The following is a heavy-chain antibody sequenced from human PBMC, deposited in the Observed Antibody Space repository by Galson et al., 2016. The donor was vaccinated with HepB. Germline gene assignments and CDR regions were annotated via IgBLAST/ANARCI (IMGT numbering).Heavy chain of an antibody. CDR2: IYHRGDT. J-gene: IGHJ4*01. V-gene: IGHV4-4*02. D-gene: IGHD3-10*01. CDR3: ARSGVRGVLDH. Sequence: SLRLSCAASGFTFTTYAMSWVRQAPGKGLEWIGEIYHRGDTNYNPSLKSRVTISVDTSKNQFSLNVRSLTAADTALYYCARSGVRGVLDHWGHGTLVTVSS. CDR1: GFTFTTYAM.